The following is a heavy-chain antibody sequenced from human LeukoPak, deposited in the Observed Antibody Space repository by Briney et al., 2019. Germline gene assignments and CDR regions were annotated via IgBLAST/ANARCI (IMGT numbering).Heavy chain of an antibody. CDR2: IYHSGST. Sequence: NPSGTLSLTCAVSGGSISSSNWWSWVRQPPGKGLEWIGEIYHSGSTNYNPSLKSRVTISVDTSKNQFSLKLSSVTPEDTAVYYCGREGPYDSSGYLGPLDYWGQGTLVTVSS. D-gene: IGHD3-22*01. V-gene: IGHV4-4*02. CDR3: GREGPYDSSGYLGPLDY. J-gene: IGHJ4*02. CDR1: GGSISSSNW.